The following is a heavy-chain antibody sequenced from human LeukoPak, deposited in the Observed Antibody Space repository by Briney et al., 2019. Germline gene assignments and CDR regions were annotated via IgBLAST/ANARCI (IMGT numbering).Heavy chain of an antibody. Sequence: GASVKVSCKAFGYTFTSHYMHWVRQAPGEGLEWMGIINPTGGSTSYAQKFQGRVTMTRDTSTSTVYMDLSSLRSEDTAVYYCARDHYHKIHSVMVTAPEYWGQGTLVTVSS. D-gene: IGHD2-21*02. CDR3: ARDHYHKIHSVMVTAPEY. J-gene: IGHJ4*02. CDR1: GYTFTSHY. CDR2: INPTGGST. V-gene: IGHV1-46*01.